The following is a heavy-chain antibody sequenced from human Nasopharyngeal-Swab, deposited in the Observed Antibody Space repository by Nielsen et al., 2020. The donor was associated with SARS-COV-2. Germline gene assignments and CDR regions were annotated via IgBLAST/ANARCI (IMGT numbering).Heavy chain of an antibody. CDR2: IVGSGDNSGSGGST. J-gene: IGHJ4*02. V-gene: IGHV3-23*01. CDR1: GYSFRTYG. CDR3: AKDLRGPYFF. Sequence: GESLKISCVASGYSFRTYGMSWVRQAAGKGLEWVAAIVGSGDNSGSGGSTYYADSVKGRFTISRDNSKNTLSLQMNSLRAEDTAVYYCAKDLRGPYFFWGQGTLVTVSS. D-gene: IGHD2/OR15-2a*01.